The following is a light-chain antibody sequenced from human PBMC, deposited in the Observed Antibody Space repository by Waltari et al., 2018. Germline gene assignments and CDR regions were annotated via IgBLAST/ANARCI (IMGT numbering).Light chain of an antibody. CDR1: QTLLYTSNNKNY. CDR2: WAS. V-gene: IGKV4-1*01. J-gene: IGKJ4*01. Sequence: DIVMTQSPDSLAVSLGERATINCKSSQTLLYTSNNKNYLAWYQQKPGQPPKLLIYWASTRESGIPDRFSGSGSGTHFSRTISSLQAEDVAVYFCQQYYRPPPTFGGGTKVEIK. CDR3: QQYYRPPPT.